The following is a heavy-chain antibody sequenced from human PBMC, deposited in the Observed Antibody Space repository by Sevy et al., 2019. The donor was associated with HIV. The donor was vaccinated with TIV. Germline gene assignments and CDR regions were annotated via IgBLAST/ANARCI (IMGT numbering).Heavy chain of an antibody. J-gene: IGHJ6*02. CDR2: IYPGDSDT. CDR1: GYSFTSYW. CDR3: ARAAAGTAPHYNYYGMDV. Sequence: GKSLKISCKGSGYSFTSYWIGWVRQMPGKGLEWMGIIYPGDSDTRYSPSLQGQVTISADKSISTAYLQWSSLKASDTAMYYCARAAAGTAPHYNYYGMDVWGQGTTVTVSS. D-gene: IGHD6-13*01. V-gene: IGHV5-51*01.